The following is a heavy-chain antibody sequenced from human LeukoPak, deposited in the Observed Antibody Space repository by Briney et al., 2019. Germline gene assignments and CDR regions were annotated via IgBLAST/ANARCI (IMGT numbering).Heavy chain of an antibody. J-gene: IGHJ5*02. Sequence: GGSLRLSCAASGFTFSSYAMSWVRQAPGKGLEWVSAISGSGGSTYYADSVKGRFTISRDNSKNTLYLRMNSLRAEDTAVYYCAKDRAYSSSWYVEDWFDPWGQGTLVTVSS. CDR3: AKDRAYSSSWYVEDWFDP. CDR1: GFTFSSYA. V-gene: IGHV3-23*01. D-gene: IGHD6-13*01. CDR2: ISGSGGST.